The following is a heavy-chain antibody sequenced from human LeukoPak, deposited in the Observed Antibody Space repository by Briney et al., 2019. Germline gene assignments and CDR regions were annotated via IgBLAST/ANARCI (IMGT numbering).Heavy chain of an antibody. J-gene: IGHJ5*02. V-gene: IGHV1-2*02. CDR2: INPNSGGK. D-gene: IGHD6-13*01. Sequence: ASVNVSCKASGYTFTGYYMHWVRQAPGQGLEWMGWINPNSGGKNYAQKFQGRVTMTRDTSISTAYMELSRLRSDDTAVYYCARGPPIAAAGTSNWFDPWGQGTLVTVSS. CDR1: GYTFTGYY. CDR3: ARGPPIAAAGTSNWFDP.